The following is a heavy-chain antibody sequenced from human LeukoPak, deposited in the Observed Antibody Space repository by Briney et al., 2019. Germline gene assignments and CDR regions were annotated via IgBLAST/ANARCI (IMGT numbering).Heavy chain of an antibody. CDR1: GGSFSSYY. D-gene: IGHD6-13*01. CDR2: IDSTGTT. Sequence: YPAETLSLTCTASGGSFSSYYRSWIRQPPGKGLEWIWYIDSTGTTIYNPSFKSRVTISVATDKNQFSLKLSSVTAADTAVYYCARHGGSWTFDYWGQGTLVTVSS. CDR3: ARHGGSWTFDY. J-gene: IGHJ4*02. V-gene: IGHV4-59*08.